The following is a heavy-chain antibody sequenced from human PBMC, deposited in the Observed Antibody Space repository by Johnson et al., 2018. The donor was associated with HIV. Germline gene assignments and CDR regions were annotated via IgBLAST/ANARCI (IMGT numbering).Heavy chain of an antibody. CDR1: GFTFSDYY. V-gene: IGHV3-11*04. CDR3: AGDRDIVGAQPAFDI. CDR2: ISTSGSTL. Sequence: QVQLVESGGGLVKPGGSLRLSCAASGFTFSDYYMSWIRQAAGKGLEWLSYISTSGSTLYYADSVKGRFTISRDNNKNSLYLQMNSLTAEETAIYSCAGDRDIVGAQPAFDIWGQGTMVTVSS. D-gene: IGHD1-26*01. J-gene: IGHJ3*02.